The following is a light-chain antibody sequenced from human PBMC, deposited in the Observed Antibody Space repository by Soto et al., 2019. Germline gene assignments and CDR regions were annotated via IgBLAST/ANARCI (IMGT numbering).Light chain of an antibody. CDR3: QEYNISRSIT. V-gene: IGKV3-15*01. J-gene: IGKJ5*01. Sequence: VVTKSPDTMSVSRGKRDTLGFRVSQSVRNKVAWYQHKPGQTPRVIIYDTSTRAAGIPARFSGSGYGTYFTLTIRCLQSEDSAVHYCQEYNISRSITFGEGTRLEIK. CDR1: QSVRNK. CDR2: DTS.